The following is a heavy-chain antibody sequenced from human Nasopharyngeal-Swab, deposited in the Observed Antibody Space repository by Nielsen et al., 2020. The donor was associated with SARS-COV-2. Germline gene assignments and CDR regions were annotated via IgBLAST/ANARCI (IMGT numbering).Heavy chain of an antibody. CDR1: GGSISTYY. D-gene: IGHD2-15*01. V-gene: IGHV4-59*08. J-gene: IGHJ5*02. CDR3: ARHPFLDIVVVVAATPWFDP. Sequence: SETLSLTCTVSGGSISTYYWSWIRQSPGKGLEWLGYISYSGSPNYNPSLKSRVTISVDTSKNQFSLKLSSVTAADTAVYYCARHPFLDIVVVVAATPWFDPWGQGTLVTVSS. CDR2: ISYSGSP.